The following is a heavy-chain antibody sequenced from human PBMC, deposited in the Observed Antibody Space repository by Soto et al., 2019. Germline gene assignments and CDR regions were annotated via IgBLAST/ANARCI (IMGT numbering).Heavy chain of an antibody. CDR1: GFTFSNYA. Sequence: GGSLRLSCAASGFTFSNYAMSWVRQAPGKGLEWVSTISGRGGNTYYADSVKGRFTISRDNSRNTLYLQMDSLRVEDSAVYSCAKAGCSGGTCYLYYFDYWGQGALVTVSS. J-gene: IGHJ4*02. V-gene: IGHV3-23*01. CDR2: ISGRGGNT. CDR3: AKAGCSGGTCYLYYFDY. D-gene: IGHD2-15*01.